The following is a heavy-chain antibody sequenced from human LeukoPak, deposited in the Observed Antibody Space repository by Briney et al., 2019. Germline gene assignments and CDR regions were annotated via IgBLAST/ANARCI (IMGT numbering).Heavy chain of an antibody. CDR1: GFTFSNYW. CDR2: IKQDGTEK. J-gene: IGHJ6*03. D-gene: IGHD6-19*01. CDR3: AREGSDWNYYYYLDV. V-gene: IGHV3-7*01. Sequence: GGSLRLSCAASGFTFSNYWMSWVRQAPGKGLEWVANIKQDGTEKYYVDSVKGRFTIPRDNAKNSLYLQMNSLRAEDTAVYYCAREGSDWNYYYYLDVWGKGTTVTVSS.